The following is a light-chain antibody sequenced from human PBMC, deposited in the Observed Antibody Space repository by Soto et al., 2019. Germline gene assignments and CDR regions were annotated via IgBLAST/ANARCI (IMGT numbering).Light chain of an antibody. J-gene: IGLJ1*01. CDR1: SSVVGTYNL. Sequence: QSVLTQPASVSGSPGQSITISCTGTSSVVGTYNLVSWYQQHPGKAPKLTIYEVIKRPSGVSNRFSGSKSGNTASLTISGLQAEDEADYYCCSYAGSSVYVFGTGTKVTVL. CDR2: EVI. CDR3: CSYAGSSVYV. V-gene: IGLV2-23*02.